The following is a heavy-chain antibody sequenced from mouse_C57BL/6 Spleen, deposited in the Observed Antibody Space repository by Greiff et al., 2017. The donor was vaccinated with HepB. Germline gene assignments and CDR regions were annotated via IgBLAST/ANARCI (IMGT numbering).Heavy chain of an antibody. D-gene: IGHD1-1*01. CDR1: GFSLTSYG. Sequence: VQLQESGPGLVAPSQSLSITCTVSGFSLTSYGVSWVRQPPGKGLEWLGVIWGDGSTNYHSALISRLSISKDNSKSQVFLKLNSLQTDDTATYYCARLITTVVATPFAYWGQGTLSLSLQ. CDR2: IWGDGST. CDR3: ARLITTVVATPFAY. V-gene: IGHV2-3*01. J-gene: IGHJ3*01.